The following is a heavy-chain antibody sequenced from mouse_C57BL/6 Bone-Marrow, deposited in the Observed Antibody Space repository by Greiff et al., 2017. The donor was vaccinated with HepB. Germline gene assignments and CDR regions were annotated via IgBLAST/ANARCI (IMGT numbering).Heavy chain of an antibody. CDR3: APNWAYAMDY. D-gene: IGHD4-1*01. CDR1: GYTFTSYW. CDR2: IYPGSGST. J-gene: IGHJ4*01. V-gene: IGHV1-55*01. Sequence: QVQLQQSGAELVKPGASVKMSCKASGYTFTSYWITWVKQRPGQGLEWIGDIYPGSGSTNYNEKFKSKSTLTVDTSSSTAYMQLSSLTSEDSAVYYCAPNWAYAMDYWGQGTSVTVSS.